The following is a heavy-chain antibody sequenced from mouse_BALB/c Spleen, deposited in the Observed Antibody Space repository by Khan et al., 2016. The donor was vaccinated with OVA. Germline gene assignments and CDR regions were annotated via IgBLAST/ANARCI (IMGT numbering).Heavy chain of an antibody. D-gene: IGHD2-10*02. J-gene: IGHJ4*01. Sequence: QVQLQQPGAELVKPGAPVKLSCKASGYTFTSYWMNWVKQRPGRGLEWIGRIDPSDSETHYNQKFKDKATLTVDKSSSTAYIPLSSLTSEDSAVYYCARDQYGNYFYAMDYWGQGTSVTVSS. CDR3: ARDQYGNYFYAMDY. V-gene: IGHV1-69*02. CDR2: IDPSDSET. CDR1: GYTFTSYW.